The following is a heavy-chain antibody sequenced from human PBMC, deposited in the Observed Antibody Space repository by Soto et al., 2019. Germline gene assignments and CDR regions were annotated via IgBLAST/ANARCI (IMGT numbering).Heavy chain of an antibody. CDR1: GFTFSSYG. CDR3: AREWSGYYNWFDP. Sequence: QVQLVESGGGVVQPGRSLRLSCAASGFTFSSYGMHWVRQAPGKGLEWVAVIWYDGSNKYYADSVKGRFTISRDNSKNTLYLQMNSLRAEDTAVYYCAREWSGYYNWFDPWGQGTLVTVSS. V-gene: IGHV3-33*01. D-gene: IGHD3-3*01. CDR2: IWYDGSNK. J-gene: IGHJ5*02.